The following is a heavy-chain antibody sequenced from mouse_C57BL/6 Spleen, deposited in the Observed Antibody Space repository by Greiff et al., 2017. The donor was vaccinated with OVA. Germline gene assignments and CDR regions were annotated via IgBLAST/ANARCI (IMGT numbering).Heavy chain of an antibody. CDR2: ISYDGSN. V-gene: IGHV3-6*01. D-gene: IGHD2-4*01. CDR1: GYSITSGYY. CDR3: ARVDDYDGYFDV. Sequence: DVKLQESGPGLVKPSQSLSLTCSVTGYSITSGYYWNWIRQFPGNKLEWMGYISYDGSNNYNPSLKNRISITRDTSKNQFFLKLNSVTTEDTATYYCARVDDYDGYFDVWGTGTTVTVSS. J-gene: IGHJ1*03.